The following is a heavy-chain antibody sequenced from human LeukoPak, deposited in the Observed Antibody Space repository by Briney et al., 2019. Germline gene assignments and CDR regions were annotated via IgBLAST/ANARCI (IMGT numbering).Heavy chain of an antibody. V-gene: IGHV1-24*01. Sequence: ASVRVSCKVSGHTLSDLAMHWVRQAPGKGLEWMGGYEPERAEIIYAQKLQGRVAMTQDASTGTAYMELSNLRPEDTAVYYCAPGTYYHIIAMYWGQGTLVTVSS. CDR3: APGTYYHIIAMY. CDR1: GHTLSDLA. J-gene: IGHJ4*02. CDR2: YEPERAEI. D-gene: IGHD3-10*01.